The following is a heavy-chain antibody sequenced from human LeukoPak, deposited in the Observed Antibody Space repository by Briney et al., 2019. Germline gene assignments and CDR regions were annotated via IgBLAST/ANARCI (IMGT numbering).Heavy chain of an antibody. V-gene: IGHV3-21*01. CDR1: GFTFSSYS. CDR3: ARVDTMLAADAFDI. J-gene: IGHJ3*02. D-gene: IGHD3-22*01. CDR2: ISSSSSYI. Sequence: GGSLRLSCAASGFTFSSYSMNWVRQAPGKGLEWVSSISSSSSYIYYTDSVKGRFTISRDNAKNSLYLQMNSLRAEDTAVYYCARVDTMLAADAFDIWGQGTMVTVSS.